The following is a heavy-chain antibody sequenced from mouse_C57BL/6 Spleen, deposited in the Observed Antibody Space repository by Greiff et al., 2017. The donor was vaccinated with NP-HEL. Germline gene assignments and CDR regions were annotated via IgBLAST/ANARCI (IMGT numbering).Heavy chain of an antibody. J-gene: IGHJ4*01. CDR2: INYDGSST. CDR1: GFTFSDYY. V-gene: IGHV5-16*01. D-gene: IGHD2-3*01. CDR3: ARDTYDGYSYAMDY. Sequence: EVKLMESEGGLVQPGSSMKLSCTASGFTFSDYYMAWVRQVPEKGLEWVANINYDGSSTYYLDSLKSRFIISRDNAKNILYLQMSSLKSEDTATYYCARDTYDGYSYAMDYWGQGTSVTVSS.